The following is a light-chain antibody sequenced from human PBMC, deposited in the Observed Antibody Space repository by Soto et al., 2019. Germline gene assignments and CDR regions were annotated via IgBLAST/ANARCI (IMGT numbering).Light chain of an antibody. J-gene: IGLJ2*01. Sequence: QSVLTQPSSMSGSPGQSITISCTGTSSDIGAYEHVSWYQQRPGRAPKVLIYDVRIRPSEVSNRFSGSKSGDTASLTISGLQAEDEAVYYCASKTTSSTVLFGGVTKLTVL. CDR2: DVR. CDR3: ASKTTSSTVL. V-gene: IGLV2-14*03. CDR1: SSDIGAYEH.